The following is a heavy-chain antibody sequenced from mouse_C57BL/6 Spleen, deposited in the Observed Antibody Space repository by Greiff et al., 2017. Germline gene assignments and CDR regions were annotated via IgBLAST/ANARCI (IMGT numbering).Heavy chain of an antibody. J-gene: IGHJ1*03. CDR1: GYTFTSYW. D-gene: IGHD2-5*01. Sequence: QVQLKQPGAELVKPGASVKMSCKASGYTFTSYWITWVKQRPGQGLEWIGDIYPGSGSTNYNEKFKSKATLTVDTSSSTAYMQLSSLTSEDSAVYYCAREDYSNPDVWGTGTTVTVSS. CDR2: IYPGSGST. V-gene: IGHV1-55*01. CDR3: AREDYSNPDV.